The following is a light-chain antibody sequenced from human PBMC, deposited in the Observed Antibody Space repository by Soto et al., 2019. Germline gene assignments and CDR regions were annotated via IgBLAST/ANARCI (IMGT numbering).Light chain of an antibody. CDR2: EVS. CDR3: SSYAGSDNLGV. J-gene: IGLJ1*01. CDR1: SSDVGGYNL. V-gene: IGLV2-8*01. Sequence: QSALTQPPSASGSPGQSVTISCTGTSSDVGGYNLVTWYQQHPGKAPKLMIYEVSKRPSGVPHRFSGSKSGNTASLTVSGLQAEDEADYYCSSYAGSDNLGVFGTGTKLTVL.